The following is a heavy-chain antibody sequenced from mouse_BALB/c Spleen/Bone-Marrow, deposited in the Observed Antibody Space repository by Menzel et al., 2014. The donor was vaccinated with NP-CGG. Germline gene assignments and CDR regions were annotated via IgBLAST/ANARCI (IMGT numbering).Heavy chain of an antibody. Sequence: VQLQQSGAELVKPGASVKLSRKTSGYTFTNYYIYWVKQRPGQGLEWIGEINPGNGGTNFNERSKSKATLTVDKSSTTAYILLTSLTSEDSAVYYCARGSPYWGQGTLVTVSA. CDR3: ARGSPY. D-gene: IGHD6-2*01. CDR2: INPGNGGT. J-gene: IGHJ3*01. CDR1: GYTFTNYY. V-gene: IGHV1S81*02.